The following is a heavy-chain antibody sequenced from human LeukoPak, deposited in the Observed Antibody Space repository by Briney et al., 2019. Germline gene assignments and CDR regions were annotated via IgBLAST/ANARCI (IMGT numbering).Heavy chain of an antibody. V-gene: IGHV1-18*01. CDR2: ISAYNGNT. CDR3: ARAGLLKVGATTKIDY. D-gene: IGHD1-26*01. Sequence: ASVKVSCKASGYTFTSYGISWVRQAPGQGLEWMGWISAYNGNTNYAQKLQGRVTMTTDTSTSTAYMELRSLRSDDTAVYYCARAGLLKVGATTKIDYWGQGTLVTVSS. CDR1: GYTFTSYG. J-gene: IGHJ4*02.